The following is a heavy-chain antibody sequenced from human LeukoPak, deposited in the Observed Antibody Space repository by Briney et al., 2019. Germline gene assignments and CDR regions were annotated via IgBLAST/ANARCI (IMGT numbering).Heavy chain of an antibody. CDR2: ISGSGGST. CDR1: GFTFSSYA. V-gene: IGHV3-23*01. D-gene: IGHD3-3*01. CDR3: ARKTTIFGVAPDY. Sequence: GGSLSLSCAASGFTFSSYAKSWVRQAPGKGLEWVSAISGSGGSTYYADSVKGRFTISRDNSKNTLYLQMNSLRAEDTAVYYCARKTTIFGVAPDYWGQGTLVTVSS. J-gene: IGHJ4*02.